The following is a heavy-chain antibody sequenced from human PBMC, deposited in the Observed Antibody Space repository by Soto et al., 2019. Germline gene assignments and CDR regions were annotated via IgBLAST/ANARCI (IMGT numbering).Heavy chain of an antibody. D-gene: IGHD6-13*01. CDR2: INPNSGGT. Sequence: ASVNVSCKASVYTFTGYDMHWVRQAPGQGLEWMGWINPNSGGTNYAQKFQGRVTMTRDTSISTAYMELRSLRSDDTAVYYCARVLNPYSSSWYDYWGQGTLVTVSS. CDR1: VYTFTGYD. V-gene: IGHV1-2*02. CDR3: ARVLNPYSSSWYDY. J-gene: IGHJ4*02.